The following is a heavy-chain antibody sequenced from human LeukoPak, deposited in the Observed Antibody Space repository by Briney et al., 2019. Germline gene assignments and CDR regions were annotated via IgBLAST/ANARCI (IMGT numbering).Heavy chain of an antibody. V-gene: IGHV4-39*01. CDR1: GGSISSSSYY. Sequence: PSGTLSLTCTVSGGSISSSSYYWGWIRQPPGKGLEWIGSIYYSGSTYYNPSLKSRVTISVDTSKNQFSLKLSSVTAADTAVYYCARLGDGIAARPYYYYMDVWGKGTTVTVSS. J-gene: IGHJ6*03. CDR2: IYYSGST. D-gene: IGHD6-6*01. CDR3: ARLGDGIAARPYYYYMDV.